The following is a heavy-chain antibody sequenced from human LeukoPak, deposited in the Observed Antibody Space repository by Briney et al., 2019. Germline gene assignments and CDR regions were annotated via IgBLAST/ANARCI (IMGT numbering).Heavy chain of an antibody. D-gene: IGHD2-21*02. Sequence: SETLSLTCSVSGASISGYYWSWIRQPPGEGPEYIGCTYSTGSTNYNPSLKSRVTISVDTSKNQFSLNLTSVTAADTALYYCARGGDTYLNWFDLWGQGTLVTVCS. V-gene: IGHV4-59*01. CDR3: ARGGDTYLNWFDL. CDR2: TYSTGST. CDR1: GASISGYY. J-gene: IGHJ5*02.